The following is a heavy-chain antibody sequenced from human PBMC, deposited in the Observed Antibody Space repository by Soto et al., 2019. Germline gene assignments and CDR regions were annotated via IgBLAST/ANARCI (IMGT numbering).Heavy chain of an antibody. CDR2: IFHEGNI. CDR1: GGSIASSDW. Sequence: SETLSLTCAVSGGSIASSDWWNWVRQTPEKGLEWIGEIFHEGNIIYNPSLKSRVTISVDTSKNQFSLKLSSVTAADTAVYYCARASFRGVVDVWGKGTTVTVSS. CDR3: ARASFRGVVDV. D-gene: IGHD6-25*01. V-gene: IGHV4-4*02. J-gene: IGHJ6*04.